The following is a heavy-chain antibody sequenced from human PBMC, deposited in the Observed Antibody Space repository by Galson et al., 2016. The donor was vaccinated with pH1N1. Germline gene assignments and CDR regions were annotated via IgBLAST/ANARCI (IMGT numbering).Heavy chain of an antibody. V-gene: IGHV4-30-4*08. CDR3: ARGGATMAATGAFGM. CDR2: IYYSGTT. D-gene: IGHD5-24*01. CDR1: GGSISNDYYY. Sequence: TLSLTCTVSGGSISNDYYYWSWIRQPPGKGVEWIGYIYYSGTTYYNPSLKSRVTISIDTSKNQFSLKVTSVTAADTSVYYCARGGATMAATGAFGMWGQGTMVTVYS. J-gene: IGHJ3*02.